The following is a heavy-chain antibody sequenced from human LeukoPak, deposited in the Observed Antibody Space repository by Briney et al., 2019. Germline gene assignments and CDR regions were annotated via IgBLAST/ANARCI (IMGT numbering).Heavy chain of an antibody. V-gene: IGHV3-21*01. CDR1: GFTFSSYS. D-gene: IGHD1-26*01. CDR2: ISSSSSYI. CDR3: ARDTTKWELPLRTG. Sequence: GGSLTLSCAASGFTFSSYSMNWVRQAPGKGLEWGSSISSSSSYIYYADSVKGRFTISRDNAKNTLYLQMNSLRAEDTAVYYCARDTTKWELPLRTGWGQGTLLTVSS. J-gene: IGHJ4*02.